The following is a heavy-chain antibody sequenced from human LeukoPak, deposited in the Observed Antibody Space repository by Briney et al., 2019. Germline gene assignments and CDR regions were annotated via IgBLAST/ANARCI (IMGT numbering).Heavy chain of an antibody. V-gene: IGHV3-13*01. Sequence: GGSLRLSCAASGFTFSTYDMHWVRQGTGEGLEWVSGIGTQGDTHYPDSVKGRFTISRENADNSLYLQMNSLRAGDTAVYYCARGIFCNTTSCFTVHAFEIWGQGTMVTVSS. CDR3: ARGIFCNTTSCFTVHAFEI. CDR1: GFTFSTYD. J-gene: IGHJ3*02. D-gene: IGHD2-2*02. CDR2: IGTQGDT.